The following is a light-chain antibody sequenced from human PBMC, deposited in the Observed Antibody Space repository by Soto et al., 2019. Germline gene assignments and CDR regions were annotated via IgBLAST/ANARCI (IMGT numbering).Light chain of an antibody. Sequence: EIVMTQSPAILSMSPGEAATLSCRASENVRTKVGWYQQKPGQGPRLLIYGASSRATGTPDRFSGSVSGTDFTLTITRLEPEDFAVYYCHQYSNLPVTFGGGTKVDIK. CDR3: HQYSNLPVT. J-gene: IGKJ4*01. V-gene: IGKV3D-15*02. CDR1: ENVRTK. CDR2: GAS.